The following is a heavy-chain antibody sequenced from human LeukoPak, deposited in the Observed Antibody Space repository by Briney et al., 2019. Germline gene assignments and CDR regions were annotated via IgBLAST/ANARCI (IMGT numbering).Heavy chain of an antibody. Sequence: ASVKVSCKASGYTFTGYYMHWVRQAPGQGLEWMGWINPNSGGTNYAQKFQGRVTMTRDTSISTACMELSRLRSDDTAVYYCARSFRVGATKWSFDYWGQGTLVTVSS. V-gene: IGHV1-2*02. CDR2: INPNSGGT. J-gene: IGHJ4*02. CDR3: ARSFRVGATKWSFDY. CDR1: GYTFTGYY. D-gene: IGHD1-26*01.